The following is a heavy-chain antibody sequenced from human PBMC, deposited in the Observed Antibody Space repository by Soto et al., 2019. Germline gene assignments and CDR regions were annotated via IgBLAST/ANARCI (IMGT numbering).Heavy chain of an antibody. J-gene: IGHJ6*02. CDR1: GYIFTGYH. CDR3: ARDARGTRGFDEMDI. CDR2: INPNSGDT. Sequence: ASVKVSFKASGYIFTGYHIHWVRQAPGRGLEWMGWINPNSGDTEYAQNFQGRVTMTRDTSFNLVYMEMSGLMSDDTAVYYCARDARGTRGFDEMDIWGQGTTVTVSS. V-gene: IGHV1-2*02. D-gene: IGHD3-9*01.